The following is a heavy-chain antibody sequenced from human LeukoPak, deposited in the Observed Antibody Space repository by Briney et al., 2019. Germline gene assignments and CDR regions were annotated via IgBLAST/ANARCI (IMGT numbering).Heavy chain of an antibody. CDR1: GGSISSYY. Sequence: ETLSLTCTVSGGSISSYYMSWVRQAPGKGLEWVSVIYSGGSTYYADSVKGRFTISRDNSKNTLYLQMNSLRAEDTAVYYCARSPGYSYGYDYWGQGTLVTVSS. J-gene: IGHJ4*02. D-gene: IGHD5-18*01. CDR2: IYSGGST. V-gene: IGHV3-53*01. CDR3: ARSPGYSYGYDY.